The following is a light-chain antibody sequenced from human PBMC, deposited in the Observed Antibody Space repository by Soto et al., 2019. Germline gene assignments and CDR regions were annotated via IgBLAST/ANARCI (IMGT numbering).Light chain of an antibody. CDR2: EVN. J-gene: IGLJ1*01. CDR3: FSFTTTSTHV. CDR1: SSDIGAYDY. Sequence: SALTQPASLSWSPGQSITISCTGTSSDIGAYDYVSWFQQHPGKAPKLMISEVNNRPSGVSNRFSGSKSGNTAYLTISGLQVEDEADYFCFSFTTTSTHVFATGTQGTVL. V-gene: IGLV2-14*01.